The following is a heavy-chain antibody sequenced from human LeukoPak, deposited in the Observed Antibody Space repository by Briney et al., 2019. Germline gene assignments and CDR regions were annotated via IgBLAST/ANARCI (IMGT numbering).Heavy chain of an antibody. D-gene: IGHD6-19*01. CDR2: IWYDGSNK. CDR1: GFTFSSYA. V-gene: IGHV3-33*01. J-gene: IGHJ4*02. Sequence: SPRLSCAASGFTFSSYAMHWVRQAPGKGLEWVAFIWYDGSNKDYTDSVKGRFTISRDNAKNRLHLQMNSLRAEDTALYYCARTSSGWGFDFWGQGALVTVSS. CDR3: ARTSSGWGFDF.